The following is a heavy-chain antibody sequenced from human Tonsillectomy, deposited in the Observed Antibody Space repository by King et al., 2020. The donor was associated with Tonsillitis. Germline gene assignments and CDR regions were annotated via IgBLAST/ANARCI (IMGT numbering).Heavy chain of an antibody. CDR1: GGSFSGYY. CDR3: ARRGKAY. J-gene: IGHJ4*02. V-gene: IGHV4-34*01. Sequence: VQLQQWGAGLLKPSETLSLTCAVDGGSFSGYYRRGIRQPPGKGMEWIGEISHSGSTNYNPSIKSRVTISVDTSKKQFSLKLSSGTAPHTAVYYCARRGKAYSGQGTLLTVSS. CDR2: ISHSGST.